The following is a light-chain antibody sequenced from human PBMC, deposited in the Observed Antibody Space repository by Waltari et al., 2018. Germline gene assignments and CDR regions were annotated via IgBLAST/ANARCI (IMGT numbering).Light chain of an antibody. CDR2: WAS. V-gene: IGKV4-1*01. J-gene: IGKJ1*01. CDR3: QQYYDNPRA. Sequence: DIVMTQSPDSLTLSLGERATINCKSSQSVLFSSDNKNYLACYQQKPGQPPKVLIYWASTLASGVPERFSGSGSGTDVTLTISSLQREDAAVYYCQQYYDNPRAFGQGTKVDIK. CDR1: QSVLFSSDNKNY.